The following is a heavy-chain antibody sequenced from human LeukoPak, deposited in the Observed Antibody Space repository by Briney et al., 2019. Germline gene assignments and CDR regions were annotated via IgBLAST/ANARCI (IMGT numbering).Heavy chain of an antibody. CDR2: IYHSGSA. CDR1: GGSISSSGYS. J-gene: IGHJ4*02. D-gene: IGHD3-10*01. Sequence: SETLSLTCAVSGGSISSSGYSWTWIRQPRGKGLEWIGYIYHSGSAYYGPSLKSRVTISLDRSKNQFSLKLSSVTAADTAMYYWARISMSMVRGVTNQYLGLWGQGNLV. V-gene: IGHV4-30-2*01. CDR3: ARISMSMVRGVTNQYLGL.